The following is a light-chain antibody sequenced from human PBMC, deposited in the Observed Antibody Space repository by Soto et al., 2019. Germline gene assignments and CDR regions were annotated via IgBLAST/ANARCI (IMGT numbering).Light chain of an antibody. CDR2: GNR. V-gene: IGLV1-40*01. J-gene: IGLJ3*02. CDR1: SSNLGAGYD. Sequence: QAVVTQPPSASGAPGQRVTISCTGNSSNLGAGYDVHWYQQLPGAAPKLVIFGNRNRPSGVPERFSGSKSGTSASLAITGLQAEDEADYYCQAYDYSLTASVFGGGTQLTVL. CDR3: QAYDYSLTASV.